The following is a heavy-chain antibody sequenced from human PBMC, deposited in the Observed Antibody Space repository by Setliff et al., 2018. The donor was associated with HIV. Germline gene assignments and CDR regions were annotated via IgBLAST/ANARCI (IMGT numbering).Heavy chain of an antibody. Sequence: SETLSLTCTVSGGSISSYYWSWIRRPAGKGLEWIGRIYYSGSTNYNPSLKSRVTISVDTSKNQFSLKLSSVTAADTAVYYCARASLDSSGYLYYYYYYMDVWGKGTTVTVSS. CDR2: IYYSGST. V-gene: IGHV4-4*07. D-gene: IGHD3-22*01. CDR1: GGSISSYY. J-gene: IGHJ6*03. CDR3: ARASLDSSGYLYYYYYYMDV.